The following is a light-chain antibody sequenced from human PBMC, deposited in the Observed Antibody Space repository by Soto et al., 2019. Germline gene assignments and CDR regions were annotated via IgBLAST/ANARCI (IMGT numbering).Light chain of an antibody. CDR2: EVS. CDR3: SSYGGSNDFV. J-gene: IGLJ1*01. CDR1: SSDVGGYNY. V-gene: IGLV2-8*01. Sequence: QSVLTQPPSASGSPGQSVTISCTGTSSDVGGYNYVSWYQQHPGKAPKLMIYEVSKRPSGVPDRFSGSKSAITASLTVSGLQAEDEADYYCSSYGGSNDFVFGTGTKVTVL.